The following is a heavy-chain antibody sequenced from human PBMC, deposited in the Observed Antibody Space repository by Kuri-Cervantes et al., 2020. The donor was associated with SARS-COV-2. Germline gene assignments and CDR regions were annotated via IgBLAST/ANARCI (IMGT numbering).Heavy chain of an antibody. CDR3: ARGPLDYGSGSYSFDY. D-gene: IGHD3-10*01. V-gene: IGHV1-69*02. CDR2: IIPILGIA. Sequence: SVKVSCKASGGTFSSYTISWVRQAPGQGLEWMGRIIPILGIANYAQKFQGRVTITADESTSTAYMELSSLRSEDTAVYYCARGPLDYGSGSYSFDYWGQGTLVTVSS. J-gene: IGHJ4*02. CDR1: GGTFSSYT.